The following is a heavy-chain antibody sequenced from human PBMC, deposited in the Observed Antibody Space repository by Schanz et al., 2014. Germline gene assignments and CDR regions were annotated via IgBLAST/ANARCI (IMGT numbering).Heavy chain of an antibody. CDR3: AKDGIMVQGVMWERDFDS. J-gene: IGHJ4*02. CDR1: GFPFNEYG. D-gene: IGHD3-10*01. V-gene: IGHV3-9*01. CDR2: ISWNSGSI. Sequence: EVQLVESGGGLVQPGRSLRLSCAASGFPFNEYGMLWVRQAPGKGLEWVSSISWNSGSIDYADSVKGRFTISRDNAKNSLYLQMNSLRAEDTALYYCAKDGIMVQGVMWERDFDSWGQGTLVTVSS.